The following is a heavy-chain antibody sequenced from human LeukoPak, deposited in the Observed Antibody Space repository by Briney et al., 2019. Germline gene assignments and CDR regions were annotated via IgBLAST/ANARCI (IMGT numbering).Heavy chain of an antibody. D-gene: IGHD3-16*01. CDR2: IRYDGSNK. J-gene: IGHJ4*02. CDR1: GFIFNTYE. Sequence: GGSLRLSCAASGFIFNTYEMHWVRQAPGKGLEWVVYIRYDGSNKFYTVSVKGRFTISRDNSKNTLYLQMNSLRSEDTGVYYCANGGGAYDVIDYWGQGTLVTVSS. CDR3: ANGGGAYDVIDY. V-gene: IGHV3-30*02.